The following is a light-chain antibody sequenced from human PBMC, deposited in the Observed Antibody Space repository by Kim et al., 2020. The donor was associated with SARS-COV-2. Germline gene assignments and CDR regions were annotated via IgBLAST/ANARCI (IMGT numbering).Light chain of an antibody. CDR2: RNN. CDR1: SSNIGSNY. V-gene: IGLV1-47*01. CDR3: AAWDDSSWV. Sequence: PGQRVTIYCSGSSSNIGSNYVYWYQQLPGTAPKLLIYRNNQRPSGVPDRFSGSKSGTSASLAISGLRSEDEADYYCAAWDDSSWVFGGGTQLTVL. J-gene: IGLJ3*02.